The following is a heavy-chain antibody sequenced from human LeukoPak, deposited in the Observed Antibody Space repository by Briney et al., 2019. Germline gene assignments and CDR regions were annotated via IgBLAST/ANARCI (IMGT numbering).Heavy chain of an antibody. D-gene: IGHD3-3*01. J-gene: IGHJ4*02. Sequence: GGSLRLSCAASGFTFSSYTMSWVRQAPGKGLEWVSTITTSDGNTYYADSVKGRFTVSRDNSKNTLFLQMNSLRIEDTAVYYCASSGSGYNDYWGQGTLVTVSS. CDR1: GFTFSSYT. CDR2: ITTSDGNT. CDR3: ASSGSGYNDY. V-gene: IGHV3-23*01.